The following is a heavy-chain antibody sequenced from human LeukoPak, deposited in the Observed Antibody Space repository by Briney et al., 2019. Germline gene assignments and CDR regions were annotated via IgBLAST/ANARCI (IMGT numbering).Heavy chain of an antibody. CDR2: IRAYNGNT. CDR1: GYTFTSYG. J-gene: IGHJ4*02. D-gene: IGHD2-2*01. Sequence: GASVKVSCKASGYTFTSYGISWVRQAPGQGLEWMGWIRAYNGNTNYAQKLQGRVTMTTDTSTSTAYMELRSLRSDDTAVYYCARGYCSSTSCYPRGYWGQGTLVTVSS. V-gene: IGHV1-18*01. CDR3: ARGYCSSTSCYPRGY.